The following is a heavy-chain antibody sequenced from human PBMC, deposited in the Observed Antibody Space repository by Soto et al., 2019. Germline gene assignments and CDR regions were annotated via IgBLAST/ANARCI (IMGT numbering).Heavy chain of an antibody. D-gene: IGHD5-12*01. CDR1: GFTFSSYW. Sequence: EAQLVESGGGLVQPGGSLRLSCAASGFTFSSYWMSWVRQAPGKGLEWVANIKQDGNEQSYVDSVKGRFTISRDNTTHSLFLQMNSLRAEDTAVYYCASWGFIVATNWYFDLWGRGTLVTVSS. CDR3: ASWGFIVATNWYFDL. CDR2: IKQDGNEQ. J-gene: IGHJ2*01. V-gene: IGHV3-7*01.